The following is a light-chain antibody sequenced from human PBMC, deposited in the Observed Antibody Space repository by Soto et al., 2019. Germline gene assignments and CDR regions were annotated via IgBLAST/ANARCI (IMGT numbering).Light chain of an antibody. CDR3: QQYDSSPLT. V-gene: IGKV3-20*01. Sequence: EVVLTQSPGTLSLSPGERATLSCRASQSISSSYLAWYQQKPGQAPRLLIYGASSRATGIPDRFSSSGSGTDFTLTINRLEPEDFAVYYCQQYDSSPLTFGQGTKVDIK. J-gene: IGKJ1*01. CDR2: GAS. CDR1: QSISSSY.